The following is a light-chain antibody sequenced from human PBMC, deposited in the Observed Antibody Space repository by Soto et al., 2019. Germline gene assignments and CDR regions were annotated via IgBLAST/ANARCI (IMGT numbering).Light chain of an antibody. CDR2: GAS. J-gene: IGKJ1*01. CDR3: QHYNHWPPAWT. Sequence: EVVMTQSPATLSVSPGDRATLSCRASQSVSNKLAWYQQKPGQAPRLLIYGASTRATGIPARFSGSGSGTGFTLTISSLQSEDFAVYYCQHYNHWPPAWTFGQGTRVEI. V-gene: IGKV3-15*01. CDR1: QSVSNK.